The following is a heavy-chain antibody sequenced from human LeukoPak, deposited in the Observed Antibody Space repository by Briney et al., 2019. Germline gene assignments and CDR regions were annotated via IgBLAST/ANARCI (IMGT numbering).Heavy chain of an antibody. J-gene: IGHJ4*02. Sequence: GGSLRLSCAASGFTFSSYAMSWVRQAPGKGLEWVSAISGSGGSTYYADSVKGRFTISRDNSKNTLYLQMNSLRAEDTAVYYCTREQDREAAATVIGDSWGQGTLVTVSS. D-gene: IGHD2-15*01. CDR3: TREQDREAAATVIGDS. CDR2: ISGSGGST. V-gene: IGHV3-23*01. CDR1: GFTFSSYA.